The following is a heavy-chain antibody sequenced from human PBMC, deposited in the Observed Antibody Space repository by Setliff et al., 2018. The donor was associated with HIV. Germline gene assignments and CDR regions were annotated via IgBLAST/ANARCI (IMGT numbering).Heavy chain of an antibody. CDR2: IYYTGST. CDR1: GASISSSSHH. CDR3: ARIVRWELVATSTFFYYYMDV. D-gene: IGHD1-26*01. Sequence: SETLSLTCTVSGASISSSSHHWAWIRQPPGEGLEYIGNIYYTGSTHHNPSLESRVATSVDTSKNQFSLKLSSVTAADTAVYYCARIVRWELVATSTFFYYYMDVWGKGTTVTVS. J-gene: IGHJ6*03. V-gene: IGHV4-39*01.